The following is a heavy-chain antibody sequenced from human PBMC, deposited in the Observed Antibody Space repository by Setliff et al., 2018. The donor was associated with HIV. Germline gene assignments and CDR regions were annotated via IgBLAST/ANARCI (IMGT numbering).Heavy chain of an antibody. CDR2: IKEDGSEK. CDR1: GFTFGNYW. V-gene: IGHV3-7*03. J-gene: IGHJ5*02. D-gene: IGHD3-3*01. Sequence: GGSLRLSCTASGFTFGNYWMTWVRQAPGKGLEWVANIKEDGSEKYYMDSVKGRFTISRDNAKNSLYLQMNSLRAEDTALYYCAQDYTATFWEYNWFDPWGQGALVTVSS. CDR3: AQDYTATFWEYNWFDP.